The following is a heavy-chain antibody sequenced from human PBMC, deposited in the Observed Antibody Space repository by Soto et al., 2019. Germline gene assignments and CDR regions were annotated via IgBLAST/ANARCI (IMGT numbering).Heavy chain of an antibody. J-gene: IGHJ4*02. V-gene: IGHV3-21*02. CDR1: GFTFSTST. D-gene: IGHD2-15*01. CDR2: ISSTSTST. Sequence: EVQLVESGGGLVKPGGSLRLSCAASGFTFSTSTMNWVRQAPGQGLEWLSSISSTSTSTYYAASVRGRFTISRDNAKNSLYLQMTSLTAEDTAVYYCARVGSPGYCSGGFCPPPDSWGQGTLVTVSS. CDR3: ARVGSPGYCSGGFCPPPDS.